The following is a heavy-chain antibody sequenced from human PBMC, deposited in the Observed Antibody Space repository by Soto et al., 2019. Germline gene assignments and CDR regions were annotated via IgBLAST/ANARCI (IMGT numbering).Heavy chain of an antibody. CDR1: GFSFRSYS. D-gene: IGHD6-19*01. J-gene: IGHJ5*02. CDR2: ISSSSNK. CDR3: ASDRGQWLVRRGNWFDP. V-gene: IGHV3-21*01. Sequence: GGSLGLACAASGFSFRSYSMNWVRQAPGKGLEWVSSISSSSNKYYADSVKGRFTISRDSSKNTLYLQMNSLRAEDTAVYYCASDRGQWLVRRGNWFDPWGQGTLVTVSS.